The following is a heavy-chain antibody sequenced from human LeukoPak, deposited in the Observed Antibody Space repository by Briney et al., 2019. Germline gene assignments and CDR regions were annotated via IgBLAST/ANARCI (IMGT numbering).Heavy chain of an antibody. J-gene: IGHJ4*02. V-gene: IGHV3-23*01. Sequence: GGSLRLSCAASGFTFNIYWMSWVRQAPGEGLGWVSIISGSGADTFYTDSVKGRFTISRDNSKNTLYLQMNSLRAEDTAVYYCAKPHGVGYLGQGTLVTVSS. D-gene: IGHD4-17*01. CDR1: GFTFNIYW. CDR3: AKPHGVGY. CDR2: ISGSGADT.